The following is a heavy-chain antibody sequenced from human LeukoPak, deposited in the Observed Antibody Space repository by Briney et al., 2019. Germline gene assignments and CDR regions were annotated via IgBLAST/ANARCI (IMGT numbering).Heavy chain of an antibody. Sequence: SETLSLTCTVSGVSISSSSYYWGWIRQPPGKGLEWIGNIYYSGSTYYNPSLRSRVTISVDTSKNQFSLKLSSVTAADTAVYFCATNLQGVDYWGQGPLVTVSS. CDR2: IYYSGST. CDR3: ATNLQGVDY. V-gene: IGHV4-39*07. CDR1: GVSISSSSYY. D-gene: IGHD3-16*01. J-gene: IGHJ4*02.